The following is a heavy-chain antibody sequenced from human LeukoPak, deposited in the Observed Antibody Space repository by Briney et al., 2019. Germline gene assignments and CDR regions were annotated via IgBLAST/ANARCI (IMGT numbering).Heavy chain of an antibody. J-gene: IGHJ3*02. D-gene: IGHD2-8*01. CDR1: GFTFSSYG. CDR2: IRSDGSNK. CDR3: ARDSVSDGFDI. V-gene: IGHV3-30*02. Sequence: SGGSLRLSCAASGFTFSSYGMHWVRQAPGTGLEWVAFIRSDGSNKNYADSVKGRFTISRDNARNLIFLQMNSLRAEDTGVYYCARDSVSDGFDIWGQGTMVTVSS.